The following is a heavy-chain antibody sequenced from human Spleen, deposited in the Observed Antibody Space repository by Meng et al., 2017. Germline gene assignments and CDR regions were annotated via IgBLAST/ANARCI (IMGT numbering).Heavy chain of an antibody. CDR2: IKSNTDGGTA. Sequence: EGRLVECGGDLGKPGGSLRLSCAASGFYFNNAWMSWVRQAPGKGLEWVGRIKSNTDGGTAEYAAPVTGRFTISRDDSKSTLYLQMSGLRIDDTGVYYCTWDDKAVSDYWGQGTLVTVSS. J-gene: IGHJ4*02. CDR1: GFYFNNAW. V-gene: IGHV3-15*01. CDR3: TWDDKAVSDY. D-gene: IGHD1-26*01.